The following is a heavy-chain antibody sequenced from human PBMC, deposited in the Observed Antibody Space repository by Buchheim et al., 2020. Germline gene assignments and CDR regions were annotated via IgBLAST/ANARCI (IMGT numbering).Heavy chain of an antibody. V-gene: IGHV3-7*01. CDR3: ARHPSARFDY. Sequence: VQLVESGGDLVQPGGSLRLSCAASGFTFSTYWMTWVRQAPGQGLEWVANIKEDGSEKYYVDSVRGRFTISRDNAKNSLYLQMNSLRPEDTAVYYCARHPSARFDYWGQGTL. CDR2: IKEDGSEK. CDR1: GFTFSTYW. J-gene: IGHJ4*02.